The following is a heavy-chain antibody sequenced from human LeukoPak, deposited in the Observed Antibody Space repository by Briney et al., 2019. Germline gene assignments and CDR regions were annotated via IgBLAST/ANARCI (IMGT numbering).Heavy chain of an antibody. Sequence: GGSLRLSCAASGFTFSSYSMNWVRQAPGKGLEWVSSISSSSSYIYYADSVKGRFTISRDNAKNSLYLQMNSLRAEDTAVYYCARVGYSYGRGSDAFDIWGQGTMVTVSS. CDR1: GFTFSSYS. J-gene: IGHJ3*02. CDR2: ISSSSSYI. CDR3: ARVGYSYGRGSDAFDI. D-gene: IGHD5-18*01. V-gene: IGHV3-21*01.